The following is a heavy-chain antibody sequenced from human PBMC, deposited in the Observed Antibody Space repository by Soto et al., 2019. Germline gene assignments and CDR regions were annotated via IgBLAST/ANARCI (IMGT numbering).Heavy chain of an antibody. V-gene: IGHV3-23*01. J-gene: IGHJ5*02. CDR1: GFTFSSYG. Sequence: GGSLRLSCAASGFTFSSYGMNWVRQAPGKGLEWVSGIGNSGDTTYYADSVKGRFTISRDNSKNTLYLQMNSLRAEDTAVYYCAKRAVGATGFNWLDPWGQGTLVTVSS. CDR3: AKRAVGATGFNWLDP. D-gene: IGHD1-26*01. CDR2: IGNSGDTT.